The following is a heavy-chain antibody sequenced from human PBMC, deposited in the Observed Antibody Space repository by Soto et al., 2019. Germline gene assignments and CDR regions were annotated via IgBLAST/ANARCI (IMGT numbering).Heavy chain of an antibody. Sequence: EVPLVESGGGSVQPGGSLRLSCVASGITFTNYWMHWVRQVPGKGLVWVARVDSDGRDTSYADFVKGRFTISRDNAKNTLYLQMNSLRVEDTAMYYCGTVFEHWGQGIPVTVSS. J-gene: IGHJ4*02. V-gene: IGHV3-74*01. CDR1: GITFTNYW. CDR2: VDSDGRDT. CDR3: GTVFEH.